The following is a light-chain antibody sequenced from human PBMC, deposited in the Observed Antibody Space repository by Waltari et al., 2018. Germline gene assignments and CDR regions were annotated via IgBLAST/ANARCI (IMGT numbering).Light chain of an antibody. V-gene: IGLV3-21*02. CDR3: QVWDSGSGHPHVV. CDR1: NIGSKS. CDR2: DDS. Sequence: YVLTQPPSVSVAPGQTASITCGGDNIGSKSVHWYQQKAGQAPVLVVHDDSDRPSGIPERLSGSNSGNTATLTISRVEAGDEADFYCQVWDSGSGHPHVVFGGGTRLTVL. J-gene: IGLJ2*01.